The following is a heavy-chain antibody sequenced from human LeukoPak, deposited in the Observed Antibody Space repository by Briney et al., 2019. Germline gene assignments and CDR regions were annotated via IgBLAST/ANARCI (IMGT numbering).Heavy chain of an antibody. CDR2: INPSGGST. D-gene: IGHD3-10*01. Sequence: GASVKVSCKASGYTFTSYCMHWVRQAPGQGLEWVGIINPSGGSTSYAQKFQGRVTMTRDTSTSTVYMELSSLRSEDTAVYYCARNYYGSGTPGRYFDYWGQGTLVTVSS. CDR1: GYTFTSYC. V-gene: IGHV1-46*01. J-gene: IGHJ4*02. CDR3: ARNYYGSGTPGRYFDY.